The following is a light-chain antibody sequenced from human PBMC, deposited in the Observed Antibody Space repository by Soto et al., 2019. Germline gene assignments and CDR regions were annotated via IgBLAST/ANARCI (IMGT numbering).Light chain of an antibody. CDR1: SSNIGSNT. V-gene: IGLV1-44*01. J-gene: IGLJ1*01. CDR2: SNN. CDR3: AAWNDTLNGYD. Sequence: QPVLTQPPSAFGTPGRRVTICCSGGSSNIGSNTVNWYQQLPGTAPKLLIYSNNQRPSGVPDRFSGSKSGTYASLAICGLQSEDEADYYGAAWNDTLNGYDFGTGTKVPVL.